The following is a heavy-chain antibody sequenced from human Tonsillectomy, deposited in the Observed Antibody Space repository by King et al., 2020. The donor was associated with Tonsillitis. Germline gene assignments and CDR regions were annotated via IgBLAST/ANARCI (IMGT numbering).Heavy chain of an antibody. CDR2: MNPNSGNT. Sequence: QLVQSGAEVKKPGASVKVSCKASGYTFTSYDINWVRQATGQGLEWMGWMNPNSGNTGYAQKFQGRVTMTRNTSISTAYMELSSLRSEDTAVYYCARGGGTQWLVGGHWFDPWGQGTLVTVSS. CDR1: GYTFTSYD. V-gene: IGHV1-8*01. D-gene: IGHD6-19*01. J-gene: IGHJ5*02. CDR3: ARGGGTQWLVGGHWFDP.